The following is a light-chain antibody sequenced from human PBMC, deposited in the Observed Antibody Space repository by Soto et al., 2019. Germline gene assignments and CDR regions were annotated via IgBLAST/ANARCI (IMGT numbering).Light chain of an antibody. CDR2: GAS. V-gene: IGKV3-15*01. CDR1: QSISNN. CDR3: QHYGVT. Sequence: DIVMTQSPATLSASAGERATLSCRASQSISNNLAWYQQKPGQAPRLLIYGASTRATDIPARFSGSGSGTASTLTLYTLQSEDFEVYYYQHYGVTFGVGTRVEIK. J-gene: IGKJ4*01.